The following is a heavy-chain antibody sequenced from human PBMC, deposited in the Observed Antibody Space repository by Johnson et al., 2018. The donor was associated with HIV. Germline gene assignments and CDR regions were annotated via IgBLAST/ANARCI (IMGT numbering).Heavy chain of an antibody. V-gene: IGHV3-11*04. CDR1: GFTFSDYY. J-gene: IGHJ3*02. CDR2: ISTSGSTL. Sequence: QVQLVESGGGLVKPGGSLRLSCAASGFTFSDYYMSWIRQAPGKGLEWVSYISTSGSTLYYAASVKGRFTISRDNSKNTLYLQMNSLRAEDTAVYYCAKGYSSLDDAFDIWGQGTMVSVSS. CDR3: AKGYSSLDDAFDI. D-gene: IGHD6-13*01.